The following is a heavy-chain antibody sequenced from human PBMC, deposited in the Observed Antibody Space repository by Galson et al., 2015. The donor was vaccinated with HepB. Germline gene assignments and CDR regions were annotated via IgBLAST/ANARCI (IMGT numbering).Heavy chain of an antibody. D-gene: IGHD6-13*01. Sequence: ETLSLTCTVSGGSISSYYWSWIRQPPGKGLEWIGYIYYSGSTNYNPSLKSRVTISVDTSKNQFSLKLSSVTAADTAVYYCARGFLAADDAFDIWGQGQWSPSLQ. V-gene: IGHV4-59*01. CDR3: ARGFLAADDAFDI. CDR1: GGSISSYY. J-gene: IGHJ3*02. CDR2: IYYSGST.